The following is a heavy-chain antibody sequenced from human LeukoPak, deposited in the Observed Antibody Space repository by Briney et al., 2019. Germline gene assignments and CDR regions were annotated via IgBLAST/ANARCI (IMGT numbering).Heavy chain of an antibody. J-gene: IGHJ1*01. Sequence: PSATLSLTCAVYGGSFTAYYWSWLRQPPGKGLEWIGTINHSGSTTYNPSLKSRVSMSVDTSKDQFSLNLISVTAADTSVYFCARGPPQGDYSGSGTYYNRWGQGTLVTVSS. D-gene: IGHD3-10*01. CDR3: ARGPPQGDYSGSGTYYNR. CDR2: INHSGST. CDR1: GGSFTAYY. V-gene: IGHV4-34*01.